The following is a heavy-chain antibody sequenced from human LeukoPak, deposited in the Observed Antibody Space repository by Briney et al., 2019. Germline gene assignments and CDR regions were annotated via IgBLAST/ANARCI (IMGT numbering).Heavy chain of an antibody. J-gene: IGHJ3*02. CDR2: INDDGSDT. Sequence: GGSLRLSCAASGFTFKLYWMHWVRQVPGKGPVWVARINDDGSDTVYADSVKGRFTISRENAKNSLYLQMNSLRAGDTAVYYCARVVDSGAFDIWGQGTMVTVSS. D-gene: IGHD3-10*01. V-gene: IGHV3-74*01. CDR1: GFTFKLYW. CDR3: ARVVDSGAFDI.